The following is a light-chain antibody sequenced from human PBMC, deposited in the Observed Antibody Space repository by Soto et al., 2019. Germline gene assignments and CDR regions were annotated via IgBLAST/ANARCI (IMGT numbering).Light chain of an antibody. CDR3: ASYTTTHTRV. J-gene: IGLJ1*01. CDR1: SSDVGGYDF. Sequence: QSALTQPASVSGSPGQSITISCTGSSSDVGGYDFVSWYQHHPGKAPKLIIYDVNNRPSGLSNRFSGSKSGNTASLTISGLQTEDEAEYYCASYTTTHTRVFGSGTKVTVL. V-gene: IGLV2-14*01. CDR2: DVN.